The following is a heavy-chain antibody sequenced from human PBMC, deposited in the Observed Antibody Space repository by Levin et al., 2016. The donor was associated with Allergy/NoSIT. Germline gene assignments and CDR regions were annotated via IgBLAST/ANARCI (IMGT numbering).Heavy chain of an antibody. Sequence: WVRQAPGQGLEWMGGIIPIFGTANYAQKFQGRVTITADESTGTAYMELSSLRSEDTAVYYCARDRGIAITTTILRGPSLYYYYGMDVWGQGTTVTVSS. CDR2: IIPIFGTA. CDR3: ARDRGIAITTTILRGPSLYYYYGMDV. J-gene: IGHJ6*01. D-gene: IGHD6-13*01. V-gene: IGHV1-69*01.